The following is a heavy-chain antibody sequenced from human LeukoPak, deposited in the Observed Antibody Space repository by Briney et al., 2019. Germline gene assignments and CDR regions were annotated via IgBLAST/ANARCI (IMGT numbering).Heavy chain of an antibody. J-gene: IGHJ4*02. Sequence: GGSLRLSCAVSGFNVSSNYLNWVRQAPGKGPEWVSVIYSGGSTYYADSVKGRFTISRDSSKNTLYLQMSSLRAEDTAVYYCVKDYCSAGSCYFFDYWGQGTLVTVSS. V-gene: IGHV3-66*01. D-gene: IGHD2-15*01. CDR2: IYSGGST. CDR1: GFNVSSNY. CDR3: VKDYCSAGSCYFFDY.